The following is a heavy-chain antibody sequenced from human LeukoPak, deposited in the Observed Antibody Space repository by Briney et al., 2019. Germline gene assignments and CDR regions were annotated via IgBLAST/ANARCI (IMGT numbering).Heavy chain of an antibody. V-gene: IGHV3-48*04. Sequence: PGGSLRLSCAASGFTFSSYCMYWVRQAPGKGLEWVSSISGSSSTIDYADSVKGRFTISRDNAKNSLYLQMNSLRAEDTAVYYCARDLGSVGYNYGYWGQGTLVTVSS. CDR2: ISGSSSTI. CDR3: ARDLGSVGYNYGY. D-gene: IGHD5-18*01. J-gene: IGHJ4*02. CDR1: GFTFSSYC.